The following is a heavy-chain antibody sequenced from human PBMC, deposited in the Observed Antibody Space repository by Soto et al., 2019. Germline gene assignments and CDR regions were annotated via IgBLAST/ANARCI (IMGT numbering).Heavy chain of an antibody. D-gene: IGHD2-8*02. J-gene: IGHJ4*02. CDR3: ARVHLVEEVIDY. CDR2: VFYRGGT. V-gene: IGHV4-59*01. CDR1: GGSISSYY. Sequence: PSETLSLTCTVSGGSISSYYWSWIRQTPGKGLEWIGYVFYRGGTAYNPSLKSRFTISMDMSKSQFSLKVNSVTTADTATYYCARVHLVEEVIDYWGQGTLVTVS.